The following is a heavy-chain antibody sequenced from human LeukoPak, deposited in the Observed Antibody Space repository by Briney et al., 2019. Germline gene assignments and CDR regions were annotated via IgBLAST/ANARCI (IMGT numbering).Heavy chain of an antibody. CDR3: ARERDSSGFETY. Sequence: RGSLRLSCAASGFTVSSNYMSWVRQAPGKGLEWVSVIYSGGSTYYADSVKGRFTISRDNSKNTLYLQMNSLRAEDTAVYYCARERDSSGFETYWGQGTLVTVSS. J-gene: IGHJ4*02. D-gene: IGHD6-19*01. V-gene: IGHV3-53*01. CDR1: GFTVSSNY. CDR2: IYSGGST.